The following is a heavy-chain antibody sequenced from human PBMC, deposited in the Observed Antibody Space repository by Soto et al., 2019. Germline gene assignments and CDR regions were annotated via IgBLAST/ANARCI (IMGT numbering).Heavy chain of an antibody. J-gene: IGHJ4*02. V-gene: IGHV4-34*01. Sequence: QVQLQQWGAGLLKPSETLSLTCAVYGGSFSGYYWSWIRQPPGKGLEWIGEINHSGSTNYNPSLKSRVIISVDTSKNQFSLKRSSVTAADTAVYYCARGSVWYRYFDYWGQGTLVTVSS. CDR3: ARGSVWYRYFDY. CDR1: GGSFSGYY. CDR2: INHSGST. D-gene: IGHD6-19*01.